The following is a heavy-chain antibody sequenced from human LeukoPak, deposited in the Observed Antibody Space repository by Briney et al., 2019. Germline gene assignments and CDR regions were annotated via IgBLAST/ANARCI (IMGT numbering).Heavy chain of an antibody. J-gene: IGHJ5*02. V-gene: IGHV4-39*01. Sequence: SETLSLTCTVSGGSISSSSYYWGWIRQPPGKGLEWIGSIYYSRSTYYNPSLKSRVTISVDTSKNQFSLKLSSVTAADTAVYYCARYRYRRSSWYPIHWFDPWGQGTLVTVSS. CDR2: IYYSRST. D-gene: IGHD6-13*01. CDR1: GGSISSSSYY. CDR3: ARYRYRRSSWYPIHWFDP.